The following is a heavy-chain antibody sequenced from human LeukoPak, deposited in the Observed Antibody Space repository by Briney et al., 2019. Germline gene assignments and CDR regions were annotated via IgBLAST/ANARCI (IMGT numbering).Heavy chain of an antibody. V-gene: IGHV4-34*01. Sequence: SETLSLTCAVYGGSFSGYYWSWIRQPPGKGLEWIGEINHSGSTNYNPSLKSRVTISVDTSKNQFSLKLSSVTAADTAVYYCARGPPIVVVRKNWFDPWGQGTLVTVSS. CDR2: INHSGST. J-gene: IGHJ5*02. CDR3: ARGPPIVVVRKNWFDP. D-gene: IGHD2-2*01. CDR1: GGSFSGYY.